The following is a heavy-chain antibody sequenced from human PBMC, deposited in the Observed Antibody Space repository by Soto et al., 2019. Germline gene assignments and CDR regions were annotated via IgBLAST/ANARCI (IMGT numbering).Heavy chain of an antibody. D-gene: IGHD3-16*01. J-gene: IGHJ5*02. V-gene: IGHV3-15*01. CDR2: IKSSADDGTT. Sequence: EVQLMESGGGLIKPGGSLRLSCEASGFTFTDAWMTWVRQAPGKGLEWVGRIKSSADDGTTDYAAPVKGRFTISRDDSKPPLVLQMNNLKTEDPAVYFWAALPEICFSGSAPPGSWGQGTLVTVSS. CDR1: GFTFTDAW. CDR3: AALPEICFSGSAPPGS.